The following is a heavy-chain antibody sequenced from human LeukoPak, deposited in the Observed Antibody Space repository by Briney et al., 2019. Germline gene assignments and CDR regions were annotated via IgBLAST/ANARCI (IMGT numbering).Heavy chain of an antibody. CDR3: ARGGNWNDDAFDI. J-gene: IGHJ3*02. CDR1: GGSISSGDYY. V-gene: IGHV4-30-4*08. Sequence: SETLSLTCTVSGGSISSGDYYWSWIRQPPGKGLEWIGHIYYSGSTYYNPSLKSRVTISVDTSKNQFSLKLSSVTAADTAVYYCARGGNWNDDAFDIWGQGTMVTVSS. D-gene: IGHD1-1*01. CDR2: IYYSGST.